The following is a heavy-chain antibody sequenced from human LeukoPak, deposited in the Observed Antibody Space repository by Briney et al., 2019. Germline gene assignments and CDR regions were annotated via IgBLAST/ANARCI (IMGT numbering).Heavy chain of an antibody. V-gene: IGHV4-39*01. CDR3: ATGPYDFWSGYYKYYFDY. CDR2: IYYSGST. D-gene: IGHD3-3*01. CDR1: GGSISSSSYY. Sequence: SETLSLTCTVSGGSISSSSYYWGWIRQPPGKGLEWIGSIYYSGSTYYNPSLKSRVTISVDTSKNQFSLKLSSVTAADTAVYYCATGPYDFWSGYYKYYFDYWGQGTLVIVSS. J-gene: IGHJ4*02.